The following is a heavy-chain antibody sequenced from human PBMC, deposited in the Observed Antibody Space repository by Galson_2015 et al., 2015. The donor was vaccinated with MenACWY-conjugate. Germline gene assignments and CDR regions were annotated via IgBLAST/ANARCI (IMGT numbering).Heavy chain of an antibody. CDR2: IHQGGSRA. D-gene: IGHD3-10*01. CDR3: VRDGDFGHNVGMDG. Sequence: SLRLSCAASGFRFTNYWMTWVRQAPGKGLDWVANIHQGGSRAYYADSVKGRFTISRDNAKNSVFLQMSSLRPEDSAVYYCVRDGDFGHNVGMDGWGQGAEVTASS. V-gene: IGHV3-7*03. CDR1: GFRFTNYW. J-gene: IGHJ6*02.